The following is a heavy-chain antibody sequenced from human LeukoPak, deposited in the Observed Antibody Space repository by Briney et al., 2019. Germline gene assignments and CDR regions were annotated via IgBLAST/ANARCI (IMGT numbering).Heavy chain of an antibody. CDR3: ARDRGWRAVATYYFDY. CDR1: GGSFSGYY. J-gene: IGHJ4*02. Sequence: SETLSLTCAVYGGSFSGYYWSWIRQSPGKGLEWIGEINHSGSTNYNPSLKSRVTISVDTSKNQFSLKLSSVTAADTAVYYCARDRGWRAVATYYFDYWGQGTLVTVSS. V-gene: IGHV4-34*01. CDR2: INHSGST. D-gene: IGHD6-19*01.